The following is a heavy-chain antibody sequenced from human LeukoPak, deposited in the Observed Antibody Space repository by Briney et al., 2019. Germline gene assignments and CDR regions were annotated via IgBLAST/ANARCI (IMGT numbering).Heavy chain of an antibody. CDR1: GYSFTSYW. V-gene: IGHV5-51*01. D-gene: IGHD3-10*01. CDR2: IYSGDSDT. Sequence: GESLKISCKGSGYSFTSYWIGWVRQMPGKGLEWMGIIYSGDSDTRYSPSFQGQVTISADKSISTAYLQWSSLKASDTAMYYCARDNYYGSGSSNWFDPWGQGTLVTVSS. CDR3: ARDNYYGSGSSNWFDP. J-gene: IGHJ5*02.